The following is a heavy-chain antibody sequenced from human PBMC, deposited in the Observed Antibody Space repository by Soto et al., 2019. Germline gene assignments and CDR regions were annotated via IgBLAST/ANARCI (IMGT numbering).Heavy chain of an antibody. CDR3: ARSGATVAAAGTETWFFDR. D-gene: IGHD6-13*01. V-gene: IGHV1-3*01. CDR1: GYTFTNYP. Sequence: QVQLVQSGAEVKKPGASVKVSCKASGYTFTNYPMHWVRQAPGQRLEWMGWINVANGNTKYAQMLQGRVTISMDTSANIAYMELSSLKSEDTGIYYCARSGATVAAAGTETWFFDRWGRGTLVTISS. J-gene: IGHJ2*01. CDR2: INVANGNT.